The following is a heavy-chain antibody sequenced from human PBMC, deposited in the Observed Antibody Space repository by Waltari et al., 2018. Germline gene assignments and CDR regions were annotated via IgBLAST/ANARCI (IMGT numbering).Heavy chain of an antibody. CDR3: ARDGPYPGGLPVY. D-gene: IGHD3-10*01. CDR1: GGSFSGYY. Sequence: QVQLQQWGAGLLKPSETLSLTCAVYGGSFSGYYWSWIRQPPGKGLEWIGEINHSGSTNYNPSLKSRVTISVDTSKNQFSLKLSSVTAADTAVYYCARDGPYPGGLPVYWGQGTLVTVSS. V-gene: IGHV4-34*01. CDR2: INHSGST. J-gene: IGHJ4*02.